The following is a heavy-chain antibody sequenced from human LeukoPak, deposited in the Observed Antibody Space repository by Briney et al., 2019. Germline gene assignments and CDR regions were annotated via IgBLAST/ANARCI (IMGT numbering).Heavy chain of an antibody. Sequence: ASVKVSCKASGYTFTSYAMHWVRQAPGQRLEWMGWINTGNGNTKYSQEFQGRVTITRDTSANTAYMELSSLRSEDMAVYYCARAYSERYGLGYYYMDVWGKGTTVTVSS. CDR2: INTGNGNT. CDR1: GYTFTSYA. J-gene: IGHJ6*03. D-gene: IGHD1-26*01. V-gene: IGHV1-3*03. CDR3: ARAYSERYGLGYYYMDV.